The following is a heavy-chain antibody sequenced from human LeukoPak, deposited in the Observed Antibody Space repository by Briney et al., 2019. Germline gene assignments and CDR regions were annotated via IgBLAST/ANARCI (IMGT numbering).Heavy chain of an antibody. CDR3: ARERDTSMVALDS. V-gene: IGHV3-21*06. Sequence: PGGSLRLSCAASGFTFSSYSLNWVRQAPGKGLEWVSCITSNIYTYYADSVRGRFTISRDNSQNSVYLVMNGLRAEDTAVYYCARERDTSMVALDSWGQGTLVTVSS. J-gene: IGHJ4*02. CDR1: GFTFSSYS. D-gene: IGHD5-18*01. CDR2: ITSNIYT.